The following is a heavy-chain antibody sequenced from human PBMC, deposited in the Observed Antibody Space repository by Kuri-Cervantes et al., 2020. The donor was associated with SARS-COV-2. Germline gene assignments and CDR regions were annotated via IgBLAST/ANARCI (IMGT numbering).Heavy chain of an antibody. CDR2: IYYSGST. CDR1: GGSISSYY. D-gene: IGHD3-3*01. V-gene: IGHV4-59*01. CDR3: ARSPARVLRFLQGGVWFDP. Sequence: GSLRLSCTVSGGSISSYYWSWIRQPPGKGLEWIGYIYYSGSTNYNPSLKSRVTISVDTSKNQFSLKLSSVTAADTAVYYCARSPARVLRFLQGGVWFDPWGQGTLVTVSS. J-gene: IGHJ5*02.